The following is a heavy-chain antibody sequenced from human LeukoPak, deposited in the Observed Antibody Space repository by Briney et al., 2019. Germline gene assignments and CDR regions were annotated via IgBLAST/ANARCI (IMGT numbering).Heavy chain of an antibody. CDR3: TTDTGGF. Sequence: GGSLRLSCAASGFTFINAWMSWVRQAPGKGLEWVGRIKSNTDGGTANYAAPVKARFIISRDDSKNTLYLHMHNLKMEDTAVYYCTTDTGGFWGQGTLVTVSS. V-gene: IGHV3-15*01. J-gene: IGHJ4*02. CDR2: IKSNTDGGTA. D-gene: IGHD1-14*01. CDR1: GFTFINAW.